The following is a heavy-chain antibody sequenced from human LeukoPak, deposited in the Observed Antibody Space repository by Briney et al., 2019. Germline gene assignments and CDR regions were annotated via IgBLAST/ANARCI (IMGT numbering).Heavy chain of an antibody. J-gene: IGHJ4*02. V-gene: IGHV4-61*02. CDR2: IYTSGST. D-gene: IGHD5-12*01. CDR1: GGSISSGSYY. Sequence: PSETLSLTCTVSGGSISSGSYYWSWIRQPAGKGLEWIGRIYTSGSTNYNPSLKSRVTISVDTSKNQFSLKLSSVTAADTAVYYCARDFWVATIMKSPGPFDYWGQGTLVTVSS. CDR3: ARDFWVATIMKSPGPFDY.